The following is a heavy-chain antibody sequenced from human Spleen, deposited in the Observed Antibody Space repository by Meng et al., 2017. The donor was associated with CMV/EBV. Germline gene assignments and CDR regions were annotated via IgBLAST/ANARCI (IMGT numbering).Heavy chain of an antibody. CDR1: GGSFSGYY. V-gene: IGHV4-34*01. J-gene: IGHJ1*01. Sequence: SETLSLTCALYGGSFSGYYWSWIRQPPGKGLEWIGEINHSGSTNYNPSLKSRVTISVDTSKNQFSLKLSSVTAADTAVYYCARAVPTYSSSWYGEYFQHWGQGTLVTVSS. CDR2: INHSGST. D-gene: IGHD6-13*01. CDR3: ARAVPTYSSSWYGEYFQH.